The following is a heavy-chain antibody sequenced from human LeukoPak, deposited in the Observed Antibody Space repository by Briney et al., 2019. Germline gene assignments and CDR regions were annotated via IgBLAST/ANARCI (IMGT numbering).Heavy chain of an antibody. V-gene: IGHV1-24*01. J-gene: IGHJ4*02. D-gene: IGHD5-12*01. CDR2: FDPEDGET. Sequence: GPVKVSCKVSGYTLTELSMHWVRQAPGKGLGWMGGFDPEDGETIYAQKFQGRVTMTEDTSTDTAYMELSSLRSEDTAVYYCATGGVATDPLFDYWGQGTLVTVSS. CDR3: ATGGVATDPLFDY. CDR1: GYTLTELS.